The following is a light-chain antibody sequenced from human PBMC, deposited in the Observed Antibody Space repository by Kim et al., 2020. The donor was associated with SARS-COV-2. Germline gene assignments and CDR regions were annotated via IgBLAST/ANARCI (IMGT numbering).Light chain of an antibody. V-gene: IGKV3-11*01. CDR1: QSVRTY. CDR3: QQRGNWPT. J-gene: IGKJ5*01. Sequence: PEERATLSCRASQSVRTYLAWYQQKPGQAPRLLIYDASNRATGIPARFSGSGSGTDFTLTISSLEPEDFAVYYCQQRGNWPTFGQGTRLEIK. CDR2: DAS.